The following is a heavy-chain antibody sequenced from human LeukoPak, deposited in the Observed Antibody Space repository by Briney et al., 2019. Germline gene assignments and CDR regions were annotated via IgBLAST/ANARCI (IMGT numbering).Heavy chain of an antibody. J-gene: IGHJ4*02. D-gene: IGHD1-14*01. V-gene: IGHV3-7*01. CDR1: GFTFSNDW. CDR2: IKGDGSDK. CDR3: ARDPETKRGRDGLDY. Sequence: PGGSLRLSCAASGFTFSNDWMSWVRQAPGKGLEWMASIKGDGSDKYYVDSVKGRFTISRDNAKNSMYLQMNSLRAEDTAVYYCARDPETKRGRDGLDYWGPGTLVIVSS.